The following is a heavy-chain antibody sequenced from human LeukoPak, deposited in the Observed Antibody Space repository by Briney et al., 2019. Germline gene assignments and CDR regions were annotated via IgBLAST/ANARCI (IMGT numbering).Heavy chain of an antibody. D-gene: IGHD4-17*01. J-gene: IGHJ4*02. CDR3: AREGPYGDDFDY. Sequence: GRSLRLSCAASGLTFSSYAMHWVRQAPGKGLEWVAVISYDGSNKYYADSVKGRFTISRDNSKNTLYLQMNSLRAEDTAVYYCAREGPYGDDFDYWGQGTLVTVSS. CDR2: ISYDGSNK. CDR1: GLTFSSYA. V-gene: IGHV3-30-3*01.